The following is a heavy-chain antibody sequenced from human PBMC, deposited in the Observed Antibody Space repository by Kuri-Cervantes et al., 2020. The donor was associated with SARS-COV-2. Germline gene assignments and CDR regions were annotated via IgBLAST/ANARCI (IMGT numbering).Heavy chain of an antibody. V-gene: IGHV3-30-3*01. Sequence: TLSLSRALFRFTFSSYAMHWVRQAPGKGLESVAVISYDGSNKHYADAVKGRFTISRDNSKNTLYLQMNSLRAEYRAVYYCARAYCSSNNCQLDYWGQGTLVTVSS. J-gene: IGHJ4*02. CDR2: ISYDGSNK. CDR1: RFTFSSYA. CDR3: ARAYCSSNNCQLDY. D-gene: IGHD2-2*01.